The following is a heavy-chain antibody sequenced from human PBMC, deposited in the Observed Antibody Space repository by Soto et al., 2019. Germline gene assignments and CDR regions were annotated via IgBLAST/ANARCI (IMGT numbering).Heavy chain of an antibody. V-gene: IGHV3-9*01. Sequence: EVQLVESGGGLVQPGGSLRLSCAASGFTFDEYAMHWVRQPPGKGLEWVSGISWNSGSIGYADSVRGRFTISRDNAKTSLYLQMNSLRAEDTAFYYCVKDIGGRGAAAGLNDYWGPGTLVTVSS. J-gene: IGHJ4*02. CDR2: ISWNSGSI. CDR3: VKDIGGRGAAAGLNDY. D-gene: IGHD6-25*01. CDR1: GFTFDEYA.